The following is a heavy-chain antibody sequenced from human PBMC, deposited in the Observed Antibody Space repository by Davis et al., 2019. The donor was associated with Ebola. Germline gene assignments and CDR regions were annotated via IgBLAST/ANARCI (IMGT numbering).Heavy chain of an antibody. CDR1: GFTFSSYA. Sequence: GESLKISCAASGFTFSSYAMHWVRQAPGKGLEWVAVISYDGSNKYYADSVKGRFTISRDNSKNTLYLHMNSLRAEDTAVYYCARDSVAASDHWGQGTLVTVSS. J-gene: IGHJ5*02. V-gene: IGHV3-30-3*01. CDR3: ARDSVAASDH. D-gene: IGHD6-19*01. CDR2: ISYDGSNK.